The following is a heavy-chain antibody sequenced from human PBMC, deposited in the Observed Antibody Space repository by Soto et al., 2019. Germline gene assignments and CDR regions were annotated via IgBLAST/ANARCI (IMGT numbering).Heavy chain of an antibody. D-gene: IGHD2-2*01. Sequence: QVQLVQSGAEVKKPGSSVKVSCKASGGTFSSYAISWVRQAPGQGLEWMGGIIPISGTAYYAQKFQGRVTIIADESTSTAYMELSSLRSEDTAVYYCARSQGSSTSLEIYYYYYYGMDVWGQGTTVTVSS. CDR3: ARSQGSSTSLEIYYYYYYGMDV. CDR1: GGTFSSYA. V-gene: IGHV1-69*01. CDR2: IIPISGTA. J-gene: IGHJ6*02.